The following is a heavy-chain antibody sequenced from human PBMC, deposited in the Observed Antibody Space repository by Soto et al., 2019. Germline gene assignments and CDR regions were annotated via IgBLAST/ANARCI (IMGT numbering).Heavy chain of an antibody. CDR2: FNPNSGGT. CDR1: GYTFTGYQ. J-gene: IGHJ4*02. CDR3: ARGRTIVSPGS. V-gene: IGHV1-2*02. D-gene: IGHD2-21*01. Sequence: ASVKVSCKASGYTFTGYQMHWVRQAPGQGLEWMGWFNPNSGGTNYAQKFQGRVTMTGDTSISTAYMELNRLTSDDTAVYFCARGRTIVSPGSWGQGTLVTVSS.